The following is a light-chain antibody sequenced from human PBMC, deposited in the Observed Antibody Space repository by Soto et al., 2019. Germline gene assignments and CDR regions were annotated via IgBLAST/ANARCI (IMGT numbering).Light chain of an antibody. V-gene: IGLV1-47*01. CDR2: RNN. CDR1: SSNIGSKY. CDR3: AAWDAGVSGPA. J-gene: IGLJ2*01. Sequence: QSVLTQPPSASGTPGQRVTISCSGSSSNIGSKYVYWYQQLPGTAPKLLMYRNNQRPSGVPDRFSGSKSGTSASLAISGLRSEDEADYYCAAWDAGVSGPAFGGGTKVTVV.